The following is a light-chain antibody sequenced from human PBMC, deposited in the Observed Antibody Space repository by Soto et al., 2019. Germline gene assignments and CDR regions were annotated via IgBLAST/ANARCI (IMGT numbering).Light chain of an antibody. V-gene: IGKV1-39*01. CDR1: QSISSY. J-gene: IGKJ1*01. CDR2: AAS. Sequence: DIQMTQSPSSLSASVGDIVTITCRASQSISSYLNWNQQKPGKAPKLLIYAASSLQSGVPSRFSGSGSGTDFTPTISSLQPEDFATYYCQQSYSTGWTFGQGTKVELK. CDR3: QQSYSTGWT.